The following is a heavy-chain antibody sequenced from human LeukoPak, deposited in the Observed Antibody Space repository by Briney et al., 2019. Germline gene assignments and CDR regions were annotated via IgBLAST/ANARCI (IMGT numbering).Heavy chain of an antibody. D-gene: IGHD6-6*01. CDR2: ISWNSVGI. J-gene: IGHJ6*02. CDR3: ANCRHYYGKDV. V-gene: IGHV3-9*01. Sequence: GGSLRLSCAASGFTFDDYAMHWVRQAPGKGLEWVSGISWNSVGIGYADSVKGRFTISRDNAKNFLYLQMNSLRAEDTALYYCANCRHYYGKDVWGQGTTVTVSS. CDR1: GFTFDDYA.